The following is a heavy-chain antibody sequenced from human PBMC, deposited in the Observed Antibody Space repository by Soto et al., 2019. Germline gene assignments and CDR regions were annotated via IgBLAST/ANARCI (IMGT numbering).Heavy chain of an antibody. CDR2: IYPGDSET. CDR3: VRSDNSAWYIFDY. J-gene: IGHJ4*02. CDR1: GYSFTGYW. V-gene: IGHV5-51*01. D-gene: IGHD6-19*01. Sequence: RESLKISCQASGYSFTGYWIGWVRQMPGKGLEWMGIIYPGDSETRNSPSFQGQVTMSADKSSRTAFLRWNSLKASDTVMYYCVRSDNSAWYIFDYWGRGVLVTVSS.